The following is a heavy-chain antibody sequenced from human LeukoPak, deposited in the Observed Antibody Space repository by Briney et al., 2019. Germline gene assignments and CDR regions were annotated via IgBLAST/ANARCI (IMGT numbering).Heavy chain of an antibody. CDR3: ARGPASSGYYCGDY. D-gene: IGHD3-22*01. CDR1: GFTFSSYA. V-gene: IGHV3-23*01. Sequence: GGSLRLSCAASGFTFSSYAVSWVRQAPGKGLEWVSAISGSGGSTYYADSVKGRFTISRDNAKNTLYLQMNSLRAEDTAVYYCARGPASSGYYCGDYWGQGTQVTVSS. J-gene: IGHJ4*02. CDR2: ISGSGGST.